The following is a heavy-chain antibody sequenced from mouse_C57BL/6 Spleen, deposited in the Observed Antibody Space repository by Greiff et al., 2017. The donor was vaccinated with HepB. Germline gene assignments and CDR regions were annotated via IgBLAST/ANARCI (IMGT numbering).Heavy chain of an antibody. Sequence: VQLQQSGPVLVKPGASVKMSCKASGYTFTDYYMNWVKQSHGKSLEWIGVINPYNGGTSYNQKFKGKATLTVDKSSSTAYMELNSLTFEDSAVYYCERAGSTVGATEGYFDVWGTGTTVTVSS. CDR1: GYTFTDYY. D-gene: IGHD1-1*01. CDR2: INPYNGGT. CDR3: ERAGSTVGATEGYFDV. V-gene: IGHV1-19*01. J-gene: IGHJ1*03.